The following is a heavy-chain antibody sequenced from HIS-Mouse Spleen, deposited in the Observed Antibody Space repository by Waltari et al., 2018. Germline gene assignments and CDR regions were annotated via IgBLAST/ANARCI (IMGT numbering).Heavy chain of an antibody. J-gene: IGHJ2*01. Sequence: QVQLQQWGAGLLKPSETLSLTCAVYGGSFSGYYWSWIRQPPGKGLGWIGEINHSGSTNDNPSLKSGVTISVDTSKNQFSLKLSSVTAADTAVYYCARVRTGDPSYWYFDLWGRGTLVTVSS. CDR3: ARVRTGDPSYWYFDL. CDR2: INHSGST. V-gene: IGHV4-34*01. CDR1: GGSFSGYY. D-gene: IGHD7-27*01.